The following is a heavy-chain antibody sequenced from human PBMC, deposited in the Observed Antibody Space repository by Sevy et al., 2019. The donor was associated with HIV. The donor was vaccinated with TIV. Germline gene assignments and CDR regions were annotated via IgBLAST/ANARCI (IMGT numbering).Heavy chain of an antibody. D-gene: IGHD3-22*01. CDR1: GFTFSNYG. CDR2: IWYDGSYE. Sequence: GGSLRLSCAASGFTFSNYGMHWVRQAPGKGLEWVAVIWYDGSYEYYADSVKGRFTISRDDSKNSLYLQLNSLRAEDTAIYYCARKYDSSGYFDYWGQGTLVTVSS. J-gene: IGHJ4*02. V-gene: IGHV3-33*01. CDR3: ARKYDSSGYFDY.